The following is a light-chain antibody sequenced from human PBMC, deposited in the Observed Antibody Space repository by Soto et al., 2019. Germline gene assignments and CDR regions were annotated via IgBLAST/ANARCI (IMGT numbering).Light chain of an antibody. CDR3: QQYGTSPYT. CDR1: QSVSSSY. J-gene: IGKJ2*01. V-gene: IGKV3-20*01. Sequence: EIVLTQSPGTLSLSPGERATLSCRASQSVSSSYLAWYQQKPGQAPRLLIYGASNRATGIPDRFSGSGSGTDFTLTISRLGPEDFALYYCQQYGTSPYTFCQGTKLEIK. CDR2: GAS.